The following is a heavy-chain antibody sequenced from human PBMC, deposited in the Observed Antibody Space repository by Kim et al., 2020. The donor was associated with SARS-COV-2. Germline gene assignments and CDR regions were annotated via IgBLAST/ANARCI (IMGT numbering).Heavy chain of an antibody. CDR1: GGTFSSYA. V-gene: IGHV1-69*13. CDR2: IIPIFGTA. CDR3: ARDQGDKIKLNWFDP. D-gene: IGHD2-21*02. J-gene: IGHJ5*02. Sequence: SVKVPCKASGGTFSSYAISWVRQAPGQGLEWMGGIIPIFGTANYAQKFQGRVTITADESTSTAYMELSSLRSEDTAVYYCARDQGDKIKLNWFDPWGQGTLVTVSS.